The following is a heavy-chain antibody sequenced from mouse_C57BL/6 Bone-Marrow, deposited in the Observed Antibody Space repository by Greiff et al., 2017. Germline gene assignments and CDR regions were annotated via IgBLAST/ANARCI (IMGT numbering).Heavy chain of an antibody. CDR2: IDPENGDT. CDR3: TTGLYDYGSKDY. Sequence: EVHLVESGAELVRPGASVKLSCTASGFNIKDDYMHWVKQRPEQGLEWIGWIDPENGDTEYASKFQGKATITADTSSNTAYLQLSSLTSEDTAVYYCTTGLYDYGSKDYWGQGTTLTVSS. J-gene: IGHJ2*01. CDR1: GFNIKDDY. V-gene: IGHV14-4*01. D-gene: IGHD1-1*01.